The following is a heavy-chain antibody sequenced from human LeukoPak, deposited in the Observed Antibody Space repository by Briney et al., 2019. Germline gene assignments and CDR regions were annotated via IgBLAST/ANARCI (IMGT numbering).Heavy chain of an antibody. CDR2: ISSSGSTI. Sequence: PGGSLRLSCAASGFTFSSYAMSWVRQAPGKGLEWVSYISSSGSTIYYADSVKGRFTISRDNAKNSLYLQMNSLRAEDTAVYYCARVRRFGELLYAYYFDYWGQGTLVTVSS. CDR3: ARVRRFGELLYAYYFDY. CDR1: GFTFSSYA. J-gene: IGHJ4*02. D-gene: IGHD3-10*01. V-gene: IGHV3-48*04.